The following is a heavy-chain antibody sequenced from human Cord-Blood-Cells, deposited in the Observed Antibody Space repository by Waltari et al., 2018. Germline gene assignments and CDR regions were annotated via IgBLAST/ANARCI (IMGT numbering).Heavy chain of an antibody. CDR1: GFTFDDYA. Sequence: EVQLVESGGGLVQPGRSLRLSCAASGFTFDDYAMHWVRHAPGKGLEWVSGISWNSGSRGYADSVKGRFTISRDNAKNSLYLQMNSLRAEDTALYYCAKGGFYDFWSGPLYYGMDVWGQGTTVTVS. J-gene: IGHJ6*02. CDR3: AKGGFYDFWSGPLYYGMDV. V-gene: IGHV3-9*01. CDR2: ISWNSGSR. D-gene: IGHD3-3*01.